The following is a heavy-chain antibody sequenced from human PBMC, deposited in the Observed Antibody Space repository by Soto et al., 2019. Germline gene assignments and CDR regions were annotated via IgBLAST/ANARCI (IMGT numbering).Heavy chain of an antibody. CDR1: GYSFTSYG. CDR2: ISAYNGNT. V-gene: IGHV1-18*01. Sequence: QVQLVQSGAEVKKPGASVKVSCKASGYSFTSYGISWVRQAPGQGLEWMGWISAYNGNTKYAQKLQGRVTMTTDTSASKAYMELGSLRSDARAVYYWARVLAVALIDYWGQGTLVTVSS. CDR3: ARVLAVALIDY. J-gene: IGHJ4*02. D-gene: IGHD6-19*01.